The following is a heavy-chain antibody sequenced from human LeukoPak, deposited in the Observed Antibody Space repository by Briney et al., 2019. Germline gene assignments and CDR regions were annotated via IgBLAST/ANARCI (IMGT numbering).Heavy chain of an antibody. CDR2: ISGSGGST. CDR1: GFTFSSYA. CDR3: AKESDYDILSGYYKAPDY. Sequence: PGGSLRLSCAASGFTFSSYAMSWIRQAPGKGLEWVSLISGSGGSTYYADSVKGRFTISRDNSKNTLYLQMNSLRAEDTAVYYCAKESDYDILSGYYKAPDYWGQGTLVTVSS. J-gene: IGHJ4*02. D-gene: IGHD3-9*01. V-gene: IGHV3-23*01.